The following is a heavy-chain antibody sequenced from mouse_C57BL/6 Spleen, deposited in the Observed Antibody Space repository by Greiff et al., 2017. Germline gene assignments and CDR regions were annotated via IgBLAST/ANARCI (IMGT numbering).Heavy chain of an antibody. J-gene: IGHJ1*03. Sequence: VQLQQSGAELVKPGASVKISCKASGYAFSSYWMNWVKQRPGKGLEWIGQIYPGDGDTNYNGKFKGKATLTADKSSSTSYMQLRSLTSEDSAVYFCARSNYGNFYWYFDVWGTGTTVTVSS. CDR1: GYAFSSYW. CDR3: ARSNYGNFYWYFDV. V-gene: IGHV1-80*01. CDR2: IYPGDGDT. D-gene: IGHD2-1*01.